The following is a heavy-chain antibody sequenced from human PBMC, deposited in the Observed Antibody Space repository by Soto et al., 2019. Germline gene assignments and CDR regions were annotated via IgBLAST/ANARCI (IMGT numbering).Heavy chain of an antibody. Sequence: QEQLVQSGAEVKRPGSSVKVSCQDSGGLFSSYAISWVRQAPGQGLEWMGGIIPVFGTPYYAQKFQGRVTISADESTNTAYMELSSLTSEDTAMYYCARGDSPYVWFNEFWGQGSLVTVAS. CDR3: ARGDSPYVWFNEF. CDR1: GGLFSSYA. CDR2: IIPVFGTP. V-gene: IGHV1-69*01. D-gene: IGHD3-16*01. J-gene: IGHJ4*02.